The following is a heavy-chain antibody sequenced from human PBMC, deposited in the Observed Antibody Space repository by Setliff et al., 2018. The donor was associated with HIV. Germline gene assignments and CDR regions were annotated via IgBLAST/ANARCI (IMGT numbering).Heavy chain of an antibody. Sequence: SETLSLTCTVSNDSINYQSWSWIRQPPGKGLEWIGSIYYSGTTRSNPSLQSRVTISLDPSNNQFSLKLTPVTAADTATYYCASFFVSTVTNQDYWGQGTPVTVSS. CDR3: ASFFVSTVTNQDY. CDR2: IYYSGTT. CDR1: NDSINYQS. V-gene: IGHV4-59*11. D-gene: IGHD4-17*01. J-gene: IGHJ4*02.